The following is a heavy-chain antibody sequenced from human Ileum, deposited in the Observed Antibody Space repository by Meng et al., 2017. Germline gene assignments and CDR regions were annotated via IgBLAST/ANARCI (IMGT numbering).Heavy chain of an antibody. Sequence: SETLSLTCSVSGGSISSDGYHWSWIRQYSGKGLEWIGYIHDSVGTYYNPSLRSRVIISVDTSKKQCSLKLSSVPDADTAVYYCARVFSYHDSSRPSHAFDIWGLGTMVTVSS. V-gene: IGHV4-31*03. CDR2: IHDSVGT. D-gene: IGHD3-22*01. CDR3: ARVFSYHDSSRPSHAFDI. J-gene: IGHJ3*02. CDR1: GGSISSDGYH.